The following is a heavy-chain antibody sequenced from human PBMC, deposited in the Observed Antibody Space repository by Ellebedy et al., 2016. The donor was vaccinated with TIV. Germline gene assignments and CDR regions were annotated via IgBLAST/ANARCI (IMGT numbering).Heavy chain of an antibody. CDR3: ARGLLYYDFWSGYYKGAGDYYYGMDV. J-gene: IGHJ6*02. D-gene: IGHD3-3*01. Sequence: MPLETLSLTCTVSGGPISSYYWSWIRQPPGKGLEWIGYVYYSGSTNYNPSLKSRVTISVDTSKNQFSLKLRSVTAADTAVYYCARGLLYYDFWSGYYKGAGDYYYGMDVWGQGTTVTVSS. CDR1: GGPISSYY. CDR2: VYYSGST. V-gene: IGHV4-59*01.